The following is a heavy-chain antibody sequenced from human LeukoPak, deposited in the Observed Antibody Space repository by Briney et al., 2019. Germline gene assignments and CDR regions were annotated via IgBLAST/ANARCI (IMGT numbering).Heavy chain of an antibody. D-gene: IGHD5-18*01. CDR2: FYDGGSI. Sequence: PSETLSLTCTVSGASISGSPYYWGWIRQSPGKGLEWIGSFYDGGSIYYNPSLESRVIVSVDTSKNQFSLNMSSVTAADTAMYYCGRPYRGYGHFPFDYWGQGILVTVSS. J-gene: IGHJ4*02. V-gene: IGHV4-39*01. CDR3: GRPYRGYGHFPFDY. CDR1: GASISGSPYY.